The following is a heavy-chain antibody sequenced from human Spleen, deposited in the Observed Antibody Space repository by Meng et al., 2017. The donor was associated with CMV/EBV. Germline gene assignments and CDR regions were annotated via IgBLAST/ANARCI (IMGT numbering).Heavy chain of an antibody. J-gene: IGHJ4*02. CDR3: VKPSTVKTPGDY. Sequence: GGSLRLSCAASGFTFSDHYMDWVRQAPGKGLEWVGRTRNKAKSYTPDYAASVKGRFTISRDDSKNSLYLQMNSLKTEDTAVYYCVKPSTVKTPGDYWGQGTLVTVSS. CDR1: GFTFSDHY. V-gene: IGHV3-72*01. CDR2: TRNKAKSYTP. D-gene: IGHD4-23*01.